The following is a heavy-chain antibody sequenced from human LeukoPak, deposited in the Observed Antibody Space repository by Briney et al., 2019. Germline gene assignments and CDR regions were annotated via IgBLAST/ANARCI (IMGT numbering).Heavy chain of an antibody. D-gene: IGHD2-2*01. CDR1: GFSFNSYW. CDR3: AKAFRKYCSSTSCPYYFDY. CDR2: ISGSGGST. Sequence: GGSLRLSCAASGFSFNSYWMTWVRQAPGRGLEWVSAISGSGGSTYYADSVKGRFTISRDNSKNTLYLQMNSLRAEDTAVYYCAKAFRKYCSSTSCPYYFDYWGQGTLVTVSS. J-gene: IGHJ4*02. V-gene: IGHV3-23*01.